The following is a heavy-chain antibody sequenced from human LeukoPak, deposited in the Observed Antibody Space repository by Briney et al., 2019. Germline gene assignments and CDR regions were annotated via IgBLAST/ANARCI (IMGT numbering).Heavy chain of an antibody. CDR1: GGSISSSGYY. CDR2: IYYSGNT. J-gene: IGHJ5*02. V-gene: IGHV4-31*03. CDR3: ATFSPAIDSGWFDP. Sequence: SETLSLTCTVSGGSISSSGYYWSWIRQYPGRGLEWIGYIYYSGNTYYNPSLKSRVTISVDTSKNQFSLKLSSVIAADTAVYYCATFSPAIDSGWFDPWGQGTLVTVSS. D-gene: IGHD2-15*01.